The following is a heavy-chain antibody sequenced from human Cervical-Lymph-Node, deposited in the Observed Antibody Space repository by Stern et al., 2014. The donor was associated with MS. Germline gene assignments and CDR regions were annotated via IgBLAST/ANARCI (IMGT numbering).Heavy chain of an antibody. Sequence: QLQLQESGSGLVKPSQTLSLTCAVSGGSISSGGYSWSWIRQPPGKGLEWIGYIYHSGSTYYNPSLKSRDTISVARSKNQFSLKLSSVTAADTAVYYCARSSTVTPNAFDIWGQGTMVTVSS. CDR1: GGSISSGGYS. D-gene: IGHD4-17*01. CDR2: IYHSGST. CDR3: ARSSTVTPNAFDI. J-gene: IGHJ3*02. V-gene: IGHV4-30-2*01.